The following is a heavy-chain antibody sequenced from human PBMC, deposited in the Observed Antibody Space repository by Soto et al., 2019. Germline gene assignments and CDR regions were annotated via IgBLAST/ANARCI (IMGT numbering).Heavy chain of an antibody. V-gene: IGHV4-59*01. CDR2: IYYSGST. Sequence: SETLSLTCTVSGGSISSYYWSWIRQPPGKGLEWIGYIYYSGSTNYNPSLKSRVTISVDTSKNQFSLKLSSVTAADTAVYYCARRRRPGNYYYYLDVWGKGTTVTVSS. CDR1: GGSISSYY. J-gene: IGHJ6*03. CDR3: ARRRRPGNYYYYLDV. D-gene: IGHD2-2*01.